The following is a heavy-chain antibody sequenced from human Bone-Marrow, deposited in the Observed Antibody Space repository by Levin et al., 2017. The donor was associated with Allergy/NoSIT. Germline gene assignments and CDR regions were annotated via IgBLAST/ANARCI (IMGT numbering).Heavy chain of an antibody. Sequence: KVSXRGSGYSFTSYWISWVRQMPGKGLEWMGRVDPTDSYANYSPSFQGHVTISTDKSINTAYLQWSSLQASDTAVYYCARLGGGLPYWGQGTLVTVSS. CDR2: VDPTDSYA. J-gene: IGHJ4*02. D-gene: IGHD4-23*01. CDR3: ARLGGGLPY. CDR1: GYSFTSYW. V-gene: IGHV5-10-1*01.